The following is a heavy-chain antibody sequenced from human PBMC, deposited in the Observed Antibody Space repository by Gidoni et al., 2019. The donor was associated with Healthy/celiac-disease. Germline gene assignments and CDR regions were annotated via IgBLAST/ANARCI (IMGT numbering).Heavy chain of an antibody. CDR1: GFTFSSYW. CDR2: IKQDGSEK. D-gene: IGHD5-12*01. CDR3: ARDLYSGYDLGALDY. V-gene: IGHV3-7*03. Sequence: EVQLVESGGGLVQPGGSLRLSCAASGFTFSSYWMSWVRQAPGKGLEWVANIKQDGSEKYYVDSVKGRFTISRDNAKNSLYLQMNSLRAEDTAVYYCARDLYSGYDLGALDYWGQGTLVTVSS. J-gene: IGHJ4*02.